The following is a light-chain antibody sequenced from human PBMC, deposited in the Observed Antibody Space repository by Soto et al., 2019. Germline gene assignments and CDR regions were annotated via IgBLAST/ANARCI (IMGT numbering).Light chain of an antibody. CDR2: DAS. Sequence: DIPSTQSPSFLSASVGDRVTITCRASQAINTYLAWYQQKPGKAPKLLIYDASTLKSGVPSRFSGSGSGTEFSLTISNLQPEDFATYYCQHLNSYPLTFGGGTKVDI. V-gene: IGKV1-9*01. J-gene: IGKJ4*01. CDR3: QHLNSYPLT. CDR1: QAINTY.